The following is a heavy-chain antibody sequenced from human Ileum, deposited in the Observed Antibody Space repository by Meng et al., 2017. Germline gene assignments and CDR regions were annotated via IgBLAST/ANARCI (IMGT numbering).Heavy chain of an antibody. CDR1: GFTFSSYT. Sequence: EVQLVESGGGLVKHGGALRLSCEASGFTFSSYTMNGVRQAPGKGLEWVSSITTNSRYIYYADALKGRFTISRDNAKNSVFLQLNSLGADDTAVYYCARGAWNYAIDDYWGQGTLVTVSS. V-gene: IGHV3-21*01. J-gene: IGHJ4*02. D-gene: IGHD1-7*01. CDR3: ARGAWNYAIDDY. CDR2: ITTNSRYI.